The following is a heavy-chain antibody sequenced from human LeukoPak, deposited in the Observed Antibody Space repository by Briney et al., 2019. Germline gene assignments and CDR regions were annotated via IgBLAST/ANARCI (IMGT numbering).Heavy chain of an antibody. CDR3: ARVGGYCSSTSCSIDY. CDR2: INPIGCST. D-gene: IGHD2-2*01. J-gene: IGHJ4*02. Sequence: GASVKVSCKASGYTFTSYYMPWVRQAPGQGLEWMGIINPIGCSTSYAQKFQGRVTMTRDTSTSTVYMELSSLRAEDTAVYYCARVGGYCSSTSCSIDYWGQGTLVTVSS. CDR1: GYTFTSYY. V-gene: IGHV1-46*01.